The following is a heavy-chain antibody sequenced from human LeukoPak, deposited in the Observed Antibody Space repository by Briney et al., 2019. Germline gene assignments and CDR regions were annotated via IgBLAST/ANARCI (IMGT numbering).Heavy chain of an antibody. J-gene: IGHJ4*02. CDR3: ASGGHGYYNPPSDY. V-gene: IGHV3-30*03. CDR1: GFTFSSYG. Sequence: GGSLSLSCAASGFTFSSYGMHWVRQAPGQGLEWVAVISYDGSNKYYADPAKSRFTISIDHSKNPLYLQMNPLRAEDTAVYYCASGGHGYYNPPSDYWGQGTLVTVSS. D-gene: IGHD3-9*01. CDR2: ISYDGSNK.